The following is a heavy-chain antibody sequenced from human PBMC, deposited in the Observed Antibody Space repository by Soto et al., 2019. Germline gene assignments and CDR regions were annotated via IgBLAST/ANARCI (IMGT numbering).Heavy chain of an antibody. CDR3: ARGPGGYSYDFDY. V-gene: IGHV5-10-1*01. D-gene: IGHD5-18*01. Sequence: EVQLVPSGAEVKKPGESLRISCKGSGYSFTSYWISWVRQMPGKGLEWMGRIDPSDSYTNYRPSFQGHVTISADKSISTAYLQWSSLKASDTAMYYCARGPGGYSYDFDYWGQGTLVTVSS. CDR1: GYSFTSYW. J-gene: IGHJ4*02. CDR2: IDPSDSYT.